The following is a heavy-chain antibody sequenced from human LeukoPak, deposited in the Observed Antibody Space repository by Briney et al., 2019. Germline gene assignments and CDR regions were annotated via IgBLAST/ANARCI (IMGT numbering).Heavy chain of an antibody. D-gene: IGHD5-24*01. J-gene: IGHJ4*02. Sequence: PGGSLRLSCAASGFSFSTTWMSWVRQAPGKGLEWVSAISGSGGSTYYADSVKGRFTISRDNSKNTLYLQMNSLRAEDTAVYYCAKAGSMPTPTPYYFDYWGQGTLVTVSS. CDR3: AKAGSMPTPTPYYFDY. CDR1: GFSFSTTW. CDR2: ISGSGGST. V-gene: IGHV3-23*01.